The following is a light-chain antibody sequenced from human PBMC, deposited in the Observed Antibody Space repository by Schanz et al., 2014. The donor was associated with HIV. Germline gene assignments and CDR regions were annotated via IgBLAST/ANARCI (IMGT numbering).Light chain of an antibody. CDR2: DVS. CDR1: SSDVGGYNY. J-gene: IGLJ3*02. CDR3: SSYTSSSPPLV. Sequence: QSALTQPASVSGSPGQSITISCTGTSSDVGGYNYVSWYQHHPGKAPKLMIYDVSKRPSGVSWRFSASKSGNTASLTISGLQAEDEADYYCSSYTSSSPPLVFGGGTKLTVL. V-gene: IGLV2-14*03.